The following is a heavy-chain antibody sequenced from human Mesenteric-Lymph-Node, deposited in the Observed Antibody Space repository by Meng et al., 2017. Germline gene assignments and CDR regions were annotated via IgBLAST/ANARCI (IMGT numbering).Heavy chain of an antibody. V-gene: IGHV3-7*03. J-gene: IGHJ4*02. CDR2: IKEDGSET. CDR3: AKVRYYDSSGYDY. CDR1: GFTFNRNW. Sequence: GESLKISCAASGFTFNRNWMSWVRQAPGKGLEWVANIKEDGSETYYVDSVKGRFTISRDNSKNTLYLQMNSLRAEDTAVYYCAKVRYYDSSGYDYWGQGTLVTVSS. D-gene: IGHD3-22*01.